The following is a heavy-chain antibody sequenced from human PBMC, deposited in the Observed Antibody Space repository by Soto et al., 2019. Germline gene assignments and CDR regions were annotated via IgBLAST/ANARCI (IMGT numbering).Heavy chain of an antibody. CDR3: ASGHSSGWPTNWFDP. J-gene: IGHJ5*02. CDR2: VYVRGSI. V-gene: IGHV4-4*07. CDR1: GGSIGSDY. D-gene: IGHD6-19*01. Sequence: LSLTCTVSGGSIGSDYWSWIRQPAGKGLEWIGRVYVRGSINYNPALKSRVTMSIEPSKNQISLKLSSVTAADTGVYYCASGHSSGWPTNWFDPWGPGTLVTVS.